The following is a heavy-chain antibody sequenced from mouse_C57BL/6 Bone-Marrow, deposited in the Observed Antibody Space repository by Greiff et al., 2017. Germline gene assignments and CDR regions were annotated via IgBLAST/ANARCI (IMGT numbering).Heavy chain of an antibody. V-gene: IGHV1-82*01. J-gene: IGHJ1*03. D-gene: IGHD2-1*01. Sequence: VKLVESGPELVKPGASVKISCKASGYAFSSSWMNWVKQRPGKGLEWIGRIYPGAGDTNYNGKFKGKATLTADKSSSTAYMQLSSLTSEDSAVYYCAHGNYFYWYFAVWGTGTTVTVSS. CDR3: AHGNYFYWYFAV. CDR1: GYAFSSSW. CDR2: IYPGAGDT.